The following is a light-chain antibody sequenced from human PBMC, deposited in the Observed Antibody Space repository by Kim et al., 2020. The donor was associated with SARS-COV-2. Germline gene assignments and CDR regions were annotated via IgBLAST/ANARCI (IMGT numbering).Light chain of an antibody. CDR1: QSVSSNY. CDR2: GAS. Sequence: PGERAPLSYRASQSVSSNYLAWYQHKPGQAPRLLIYGASNRATGIPDRFSGSGSGTDFTLTINRLEPEDFAVYYCQQYISSPPRYTFGQGTKLEI. CDR3: QQYISSPPRYT. V-gene: IGKV3-20*01. J-gene: IGKJ2*01.